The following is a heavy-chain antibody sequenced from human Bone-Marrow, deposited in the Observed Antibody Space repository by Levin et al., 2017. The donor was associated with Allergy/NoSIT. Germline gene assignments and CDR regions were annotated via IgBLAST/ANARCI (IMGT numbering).Heavy chain of an antibody. D-gene: IGHD1-26*01. CDR1: GGTFSSYA. V-gene: IGHV1-69*04. J-gene: IGHJ1*01. CDR2: IIPILGIA. CDR3: AGAPPIWELPLTSYPNSAEYFQH. Sequence: SVKVSCKASGGTFSSYAISWVRQAPGQGLEWMGRIIPILGIANYAQKFQGRVTITADKSTSTAYMELSSLRSEDTAVYYCAGAPPIWELPLTSYPNSAEYFQHWGQGTLVTVSS.